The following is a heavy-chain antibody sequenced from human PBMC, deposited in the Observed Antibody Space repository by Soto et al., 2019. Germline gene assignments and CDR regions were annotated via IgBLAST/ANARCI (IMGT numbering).Heavy chain of an antibody. CDR3: ARGRGIAVASYFDY. Sequence: SETLSLTCAVYGGSFSGYYWSSIRQPPGKGLEWIGEINHSGSTNYNPSLKSRVTISVDTSKNQFSLKLSSVTAADTAVYYCARGRGIAVASYFDYWGQGTLVTVSS. V-gene: IGHV4-34*01. D-gene: IGHD6-19*01. CDR1: GGSFSGYY. CDR2: INHSGST. J-gene: IGHJ4*02.